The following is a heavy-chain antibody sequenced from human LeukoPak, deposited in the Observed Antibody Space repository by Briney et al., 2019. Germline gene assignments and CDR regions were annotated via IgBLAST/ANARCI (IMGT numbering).Heavy chain of an antibody. CDR1: GFTFSSYA. Sequence: GGSLRLSCAASGFTFSSYAMSCVRQAPGKGLEWVSAISGSGGSTYYADSVKGRFTISRDNSKNTLYLQMNSLRAEDTAVYYCARSYGSGSYYNVGYFDYWGQGTLVTVSS. CDR3: ARSYGSGSYYNVGYFDY. V-gene: IGHV3-23*01. CDR2: ISGSGGST. J-gene: IGHJ4*02. D-gene: IGHD3-10*01.